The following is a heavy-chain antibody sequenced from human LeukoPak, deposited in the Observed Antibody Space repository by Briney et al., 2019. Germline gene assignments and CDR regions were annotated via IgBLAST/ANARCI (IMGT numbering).Heavy chain of an antibody. CDR3: AKDRATVTPNYGMDV. V-gene: IGHV3-30*18. Sequence: GGSLRLSCAASGFTFSSYGMHWVRQAPGKGLEWVAVISYDGSNKYYADSVKGRFTISRDNSKNTLYLQMNSLRAEDTAVYYCAKDRATVTPNYGMDVWGQGTTVTVSS. CDR2: ISYDGSNK. J-gene: IGHJ6*02. D-gene: IGHD4-11*01. CDR1: GFTFSSYG.